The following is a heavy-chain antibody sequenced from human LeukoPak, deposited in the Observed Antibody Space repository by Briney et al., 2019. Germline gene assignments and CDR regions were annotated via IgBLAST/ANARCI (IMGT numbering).Heavy chain of an antibody. V-gene: IGHV4-4*02. D-gene: IGHD3-10*01. J-gene: IGHJ4*02. CDR3: ATRLDYHGSLYS. CDR1: GDSIRKNNW. CDR2: IYHSGST. Sequence: PSETLSLTCAVSGDSIRKNNWWSWVRQPPRKGLEWIGEIYHSGSTDYNPSLKSRVTISVDKSKNQFSLKLTSVTAADTAVYYCATRLDYHGSLYSWGQGTLVTVSS.